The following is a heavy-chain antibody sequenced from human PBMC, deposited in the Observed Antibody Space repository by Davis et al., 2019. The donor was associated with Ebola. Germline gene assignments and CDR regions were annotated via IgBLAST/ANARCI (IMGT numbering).Heavy chain of an antibody. V-gene: IGHV1-18*01. D-gene: IGHD3-3*01. CDR3: ARDHLHRLRFLSGLYYFDY. Sequence: ASVKVSCKASGGTFSSYAISWVRQAPGQGLEWMGWISAYNGNTNYAQKLQGRVTMTTDTSTSTAYMELRSLRSDDTAVYYCARDHLHRLRFLSGLYYFDYWGQGTLVTVSS. J-gene: IGHJ4*02. CDR1: GGTFSSYA. CDR2: ISAYNGNT.